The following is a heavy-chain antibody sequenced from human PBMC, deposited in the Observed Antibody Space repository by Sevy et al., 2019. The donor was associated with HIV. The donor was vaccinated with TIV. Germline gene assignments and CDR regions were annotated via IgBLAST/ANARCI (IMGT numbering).Heavy chain of an antibody. V-gene: IGHV3-21*01. CDR3: ARGDSSRPGY. CDR2: ISSSSSYI. Sequence: GGSLRLSCAASGFTFSSYSMNWVRQAPGKGLEWVSSISSSSSYIYYADSVKGRFTISRDNAKNSLYLQMNSPRAEDTAVYYCARGDSSRPGYWGQGTLVTVSS. D-gene: IGHD6-13*01. CDR1: GFTFSSYS. J-gene: IGHJ4*02.